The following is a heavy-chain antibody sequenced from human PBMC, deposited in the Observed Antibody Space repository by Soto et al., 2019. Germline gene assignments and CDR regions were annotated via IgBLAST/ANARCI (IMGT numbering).Heavy chain of an antibody. Sequence: SETLSLTCTVSGGSVSSGSYYWSWIRQPPGKGLEWIGYIYYSGSTNYNPSLKSRVTISVDTSKNQFSLKLSSVTAADTAVYYCAREVFWRGALSWFDPWGQGTLVTVSS. V-gene: IGHV4-61*01. CDR1: GGSVSSGSYY. CDR2: IYYSGST. D-gene: IGHD2-21*01. J-gene: IGHJ5*02. CDR3: AREVFWRGALSWFDP.